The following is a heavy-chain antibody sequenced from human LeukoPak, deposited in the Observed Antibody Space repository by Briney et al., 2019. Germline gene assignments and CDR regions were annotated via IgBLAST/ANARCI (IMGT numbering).Heavy chain of an antibody. CDR2: ISASGGST. Sequence: GGSLRLYCAASGFTFSSYAMSWVRQAPGKGLEWVSAISASGGSTYYADSVKGRFTISRDNSKNTLYLQMNSLRAEDTAVYYCAKSGTSLNYYYYYMDVWGKGTTVTVSS. D-gene: IGHD6-13*01. CDR1: GFTFSSYA. J-gene: IGHJ6*03. CDR3: AKSGTSLNYYYYYMDV. V-gene: IGHV3-23*01.